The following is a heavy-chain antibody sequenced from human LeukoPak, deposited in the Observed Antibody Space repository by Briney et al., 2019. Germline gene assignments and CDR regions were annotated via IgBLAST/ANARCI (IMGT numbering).Heavy chain of an antibody. J-gene: IGHJ1*01. CDR3: AKSRGRYCSGGSCYSLAEYFQH. CDR2: ISSSSTI. Sequence: PGGSLRLSCAASGFTFSSYGMNWVRQAPGKGLEWVSYISSSSTIYYADSVKGRFTISRDNAKNSLYLQMNSLRAEDTAVYYCAKSRGRYCSGGSCYSLAEYFQHWGQGTLVTVSS. V-gene: IGHV3-48*04. CDR1: GFTFSSYG. D-gene: IGHD2-15*01.